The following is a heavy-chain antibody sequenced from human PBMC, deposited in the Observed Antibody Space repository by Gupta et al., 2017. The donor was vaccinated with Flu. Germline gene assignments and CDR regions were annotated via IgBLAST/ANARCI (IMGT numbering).Heavy chain of an antibody. D-gene: IGHD3-10*01. CDR2: INHSGST. CDR1: GGSFSGYS. CDR3: ARGNYSGSYPLLDY. J-gene: IGHJ4*02. V-gene: IGHV4-34*01. Sequence: QVQLQQWGAGLLKPSETLSLTCAVYGGSFSGYSWSWIRQPPGKGLEWIGEINHSGSTNYNPSLKSRVTISVDTSKNQFSLKLSSVTAADTAVYYCARGNYSGSYPLLDYWGQGTLVNVSS.